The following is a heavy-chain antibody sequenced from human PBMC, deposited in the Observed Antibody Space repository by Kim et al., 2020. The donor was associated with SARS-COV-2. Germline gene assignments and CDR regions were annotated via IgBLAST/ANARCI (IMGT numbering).Heavy chain of an antibody. V-gene: IGHV4-30-2*01. J-gene: IGHJ5*02. D-gene: IGHD3-10*01. CDR3: ARGGDYGSGSYIDP. Sequence: PALKSRVTQSGDRSKNQFSLKLSSVTAADTAVYYCARGGDYGSGSYIDPWGQGTLVTVSS.